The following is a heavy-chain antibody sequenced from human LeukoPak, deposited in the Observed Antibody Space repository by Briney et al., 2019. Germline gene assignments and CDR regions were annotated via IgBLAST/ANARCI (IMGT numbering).Heavy chain of an antibody. CDR3: ARRSYYVAFDI. D-gene: IGHD1-26*01. CDR1: CGSFSGYY. J-gene: IGHJ3*02. V-gene: IGHV4-34*01. CDR2: INHSGST. Sequence: PSETLSLTFAVYCGSFSGYYWSWIRQPPGKGLEWIGEINHSGSTNYNPSLKSRVTISVDTSKNQFSLKLSSVTAADTAVYYCARRSYYVAFDIWGQGTMVTVSS.